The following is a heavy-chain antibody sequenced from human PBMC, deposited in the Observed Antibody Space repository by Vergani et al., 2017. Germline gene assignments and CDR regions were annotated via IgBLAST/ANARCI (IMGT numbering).Heavy chain of an antibody. CDR3: AKDLKLGGALIYIFDY. V-gene: IGHV3-9*01. CDR2: ISWNSGSI. CDR1: GFTFDDYA. D-gene: IGHD1-26*01. J-gene: IGHJ4*02. Sequence: VQLVETGGGLIQPGGSLRLSCAASGFTFDDYAMHWVRQAPGKGLEWVSGISWNSGSIGYADSVKGRFTISRDNAKNSLYLQMNSLRAEDTALYYCAKDLKLGGALIYIFDYWGQGTLVTVSS.